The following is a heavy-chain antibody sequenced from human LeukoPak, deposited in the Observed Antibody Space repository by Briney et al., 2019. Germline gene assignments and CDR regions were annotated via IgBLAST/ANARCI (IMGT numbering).Heavy chain of an antibody. J-gene: IGHJ4*02. D-gene: IGHD5-24*01. CDR2: IYYSGST. V-gene: IGHV4-59*01. CDR3: ARGRDGYDLDY. CDR1: GGSISSYY. Sequence: SEALSLTCNVSGGSISSYYWSWIRQPPGKGLEWIGYIYYSGSTNYNPSLKSRVTISVDTSKNQFSLKLSSVTAADTAVYYCARGRDGYDLDYWGQGPLVTVSS.